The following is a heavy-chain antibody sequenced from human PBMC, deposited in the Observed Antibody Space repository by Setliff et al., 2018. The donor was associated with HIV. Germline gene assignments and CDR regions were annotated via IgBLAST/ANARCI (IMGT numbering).Heavy chain of an antibody. CDR2: IYFSGHT. Sequence: ASETLSLTCAVSGGSISSSNWWSWVRQPPGKGLEWIGEIYFSGHTNYNPSFKSRVTISVDVSKNQFYLKFSSVTAADTAVYYCAREYSSSSANWYFDLWGRGTLVTVSS. CDR1: GGSISSSNW. J-gene: IGHJ2*01. CDR3: AREYSSSSANWYFDL. V-gene: IGHV4-4*02. D-gene: IGHD6-6*01.